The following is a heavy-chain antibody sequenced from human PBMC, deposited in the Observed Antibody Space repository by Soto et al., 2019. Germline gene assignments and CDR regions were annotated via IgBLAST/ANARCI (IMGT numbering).Heavy chain of an antibody. J-gene: IGHJ6*02. D-gene: IGHD3-16*01. V-gene: IGHV3-64*01. CDR3: ARDPNDYVWGSLRPQAHDV. CDR2: LTGNGVST. Sequence: EVQLVESGGGLVQPGGSLRLSCAASGFTFSSYAMHWVRQAPGKGLDYVSALTGNGVSTYYANSVKGRFTISRDNSKNTLYLQMGSLRAEDMAVYYCARDPNDYVWGSLRPQAHDVWGQGTTVTVSS. CDR1: GFTFSSYA.